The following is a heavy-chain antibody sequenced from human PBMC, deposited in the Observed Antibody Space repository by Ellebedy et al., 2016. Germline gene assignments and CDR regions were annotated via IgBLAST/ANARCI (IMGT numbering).Heavy chain of an antibody. CDR3: ARYPDYGDYVDY. J-gene: IGHJ4*02. Sequence: GSLRLSCTVSGGSISSSSYYWGWIRQPPGKGLEWIGSIYYSGCTYYNPSLKSRVTISVDTSKNQFYLKLSSVTAADTAVYYCARYPDYGDYVDYWGQGTLVTVSS. CDR1: GGSISSSSYY. D-gene: IGHD4-17*01. V-gene: IGHV4-39*01. CDR2: IYYSGCT.